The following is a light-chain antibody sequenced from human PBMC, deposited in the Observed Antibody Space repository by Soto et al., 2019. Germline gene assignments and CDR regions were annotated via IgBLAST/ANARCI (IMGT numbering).Light chain of an antibody. CDR2: KAS. CDR3: QQSTFYLYR. Sequence: DIPVKESPSAVSASVGDRVTIPCRASQSISSWLAWYQQKPGKAPKLLIYKASSLESGVPSRFSGSGSGTEFTLTISSLQPDDFAPYYCQQSTFYLYRLGQGTKV. CDR1: QSISSW. J-gene: IGKJ2*03. V-gene: IGKV1-5*03.